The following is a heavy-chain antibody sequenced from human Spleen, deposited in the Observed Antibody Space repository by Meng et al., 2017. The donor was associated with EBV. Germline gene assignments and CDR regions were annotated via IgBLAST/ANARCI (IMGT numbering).Heavy chain of an antibody. CDR1: GGSSSSGGHY. Sequence: QVQLQESDPGLVKPSQTLSLTCAVSGGSSSSGGHYWSWIRQPPGKGLEWIGYLYYSGSAYYNPSLKSRLTISVDTSKNQFSLKLTSVTAADTAVYYCASTTTMTSFDYWGQGTLVTVSS. J-gene: IGHJ4*02. V-gene: IGHV4-30-4*01. CDR2: LYYSGSA. CDR3: ASTTTMTSFDY. D-gene: IGHD4-17*01.